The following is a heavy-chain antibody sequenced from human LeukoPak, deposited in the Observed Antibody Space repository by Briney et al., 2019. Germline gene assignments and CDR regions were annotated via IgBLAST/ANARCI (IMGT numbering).Heavy chain of an antibody. Sequence: GGSLRLSCAASGFTFSSYAMNWVRQAPGKGLEWVSVSGSGGTTYYTDSVKGRFTISRDNAKNSLYLQMNSLRAEDTAVYYCAREVTHYYYMDVWGKGTTVTVSS. CDR3: AREVTHYYYMDV. CDR1: GFTFSSYA. V-gene: IGHV3-23*01. J-gene: IGHJ6*03. CDR2: SGSGGTT. D-gene: IGHD5-18*01.